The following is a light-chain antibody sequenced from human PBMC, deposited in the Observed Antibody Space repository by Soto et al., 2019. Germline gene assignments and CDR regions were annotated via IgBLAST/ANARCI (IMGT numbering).Light chain of an antibody. CDR1: QTVSSY. CDR2: DAS. CDR3: QQRMNWPLT. Sequence: EIVLTQPPATLPLSPGERATLSCTASQTVSSYLLWYQQKRGQAPRLLIYDASNRATGIPARFSGSGSGTDFTLTISSLEPEDFAVYYCQQRMNWPLTFGQGTRLEIK. V-gene: IGKV3-11*01. J-gene: IGKJ5*01.